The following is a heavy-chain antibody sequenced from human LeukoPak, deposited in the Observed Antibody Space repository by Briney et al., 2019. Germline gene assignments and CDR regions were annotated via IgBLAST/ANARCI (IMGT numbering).Heavy chain of an antibody. J-gene: IGHJ3*02. CDR2: IYTSGST. Sequence: SETLPLTCTVSGGSISSSSYFWSWIRQPAGKGLEWIGRIYTSGSTNYNPSLKSRVTISVDTSKNQFSLKLSSVTAADTAVYYCASDRIEVDAFDIWGQGTMVTVSS. D-gene: IGHD2-15*01. CDR1: GGSISSSSYF. CDR3: ASDRIEVDAFDI. V-gene: IGHV4-61*02.